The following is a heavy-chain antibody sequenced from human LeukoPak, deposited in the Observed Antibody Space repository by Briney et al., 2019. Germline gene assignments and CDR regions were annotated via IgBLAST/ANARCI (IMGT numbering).Heavy chain of an antibody. V-gene: IGHV3-30*03. CDR2: ISYDGSNK. Sequence: PGRSLRLSCAASGFTFSSYGMHWVRQAPGKGLEWVAVISYDGSNKYYADSVKGRFTISRDNSKNTLYLQMNSLRAEDTAVYYCETKRMEWIHQWGKGTLVTVSS. D-gene: IGHD5-18*01. CDR3: ETKRMEWIHQ. J-gene: IGHJ4*02. CDR1: GFTFSSYG.